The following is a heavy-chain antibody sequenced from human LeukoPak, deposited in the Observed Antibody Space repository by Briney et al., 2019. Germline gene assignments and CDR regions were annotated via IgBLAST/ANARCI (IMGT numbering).Heavy chain of an antibody. CDR1: GGSISSGGYY. J-gene: IGHJ5*02. CDR2: IYYSGST. D-gene: IGHD2-15*01. CDR3: ARDLEAECSGSSCSNFRNWFDP. Sequence: PSETLSLTCTVSGGSISSGGYYWSWIRQHPGKGLEWIVYIYYSGSTYYNPSLKSRVTISVDTSKNQFSLKLSSVTAADTAVYYCARDLEAECSGSSCSNFRNWFDPWGQGTLVTVSS. V-gene: IGHV4-31*03.